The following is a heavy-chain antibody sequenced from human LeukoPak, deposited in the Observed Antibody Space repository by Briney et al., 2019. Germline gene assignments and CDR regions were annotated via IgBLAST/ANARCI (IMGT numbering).Heavy chain of an antibody. CDR1: GFTFSSYG. CDR3: AKATLGTSWAFDI. D-gene: IGHD7-27*01. CDR2: ISYDGSNK. Sequence: PGGSLRLSCAASGFTFSSYGMHWVRQAPGKGLEWVAVISYDGSNKYYADSVKGRFTISRDNSKNALYLQMNSLRVEDTAVYYCAKATLGTSWAFDIWGQGTMVTVSS. V-gene: IGHV3-30*18. J-gene: IGHJ3*02.